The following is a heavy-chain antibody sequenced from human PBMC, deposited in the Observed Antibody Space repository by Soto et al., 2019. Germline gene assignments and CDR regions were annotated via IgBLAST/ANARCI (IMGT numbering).Heavy chain of an antibody. V-gene: IGHV4-39*01. CDR2: ILYSGDT. CDR3: ARQGRNTKIVILRHYATDF. J-gene: IGHJ6*02. D-gene: IGHD3-22*01. CDR1: SGSISSNSYL. Sequence: SETLSLTCSVSSGSISSNSYLWGWIRQPPXKGLEWIGAILYSGDTYYSESLKSRVTMSVDTAKNQFSLKLNSVTAADTAVYYCARQGRNTKIVILRHYATDFWGQGTAVTVSS.